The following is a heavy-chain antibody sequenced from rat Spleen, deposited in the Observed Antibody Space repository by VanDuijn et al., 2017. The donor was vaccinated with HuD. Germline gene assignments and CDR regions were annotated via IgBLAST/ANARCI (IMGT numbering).Heavy chain of an antibody. CDR3: ARSDYYSGSFPF. Sequence: QVQLKESGPGLVQPSQTLSLTCTVSGFSLTSYTVSWVRQPPGKGLEWIAAISSGGSTYYNSALKSRLSINRDTSKSQVFLKMNSLQTEDTAMYFCARSDYYSGSFPFWGQGVMVTVSS. CDR2: ISSGGST. V-gene: IGHV2-6*01. CDR1: GFSLTSYT. D-gene: IGHD1-1*01. J-gene: IGHJ2*01.